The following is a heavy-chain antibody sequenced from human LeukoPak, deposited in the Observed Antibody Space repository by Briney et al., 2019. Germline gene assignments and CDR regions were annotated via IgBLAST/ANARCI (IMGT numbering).Heavy chain of an antibody. J-gene: IGHJ4*02. CDR2: ISGSGGST. CDR3: AKAPIVVVPAAKGY. V-gene: IGHV3-23*01. D-gene: IGHD2-2*01. CDR1: GFTFSSYA. Sequence: GGSLRLSCAASGFTFSSYAMSWVRQAPGKGLEWVSAISGSGGSTYYADSVKGRFIISRDNSKNTLSLQMNSLRAEDTAVYYCAKAPIVVVPAAKGYWGQGTLVTVSS.